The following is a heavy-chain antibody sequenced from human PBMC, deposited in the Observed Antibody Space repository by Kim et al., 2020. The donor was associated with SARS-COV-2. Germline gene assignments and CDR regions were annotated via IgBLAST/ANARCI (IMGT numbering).Heavy chain of an antibody. CDR3: ATSSGWPYYFDY. J-gene: IGHJ4*02. D-gene: IGHD6-19*01. Sequence: YNPSLKSRVTISVDKSKNQFSLKLSSVTAADTAVYYCATSSGWPYYFDYWGQGTLVTVSS. V-gene: IGHV4-4*02.